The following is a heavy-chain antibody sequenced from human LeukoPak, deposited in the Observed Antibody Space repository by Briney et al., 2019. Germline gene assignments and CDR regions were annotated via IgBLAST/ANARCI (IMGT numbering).Heavy chain of an antibody. CDR3: ARKVPNDSSGYYYRGQFDP. CDR1: GYIFTSYY. CDR2: ISPSGGST. D-gene: IGHD3-22*01. Sequence: ASVKVSCKASGYIFTSYYMYWVRQAPGQGPEWMGVISPSGGSTTYAQKFQGRVTITADKSTSTAYMELSSLRSEDTAAYYCARKVPNDSSGYYYRGQFDPWGQGTLVTVSS. J-gene: IGHJ5*02. V-gene: IGHV1-46*01.